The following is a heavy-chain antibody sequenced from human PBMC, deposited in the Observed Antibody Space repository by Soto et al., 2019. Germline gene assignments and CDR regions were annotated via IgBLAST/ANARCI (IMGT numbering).Heavy chain of an antibody. J-gene: IGHJ6*02. CDR1: GFTFSNYA. D-gene: IGHD2-8*01. V-gene: IGHV3-23*01. Sequence: PGGSLRLSCAASGFTFSNYAMSWVRQAPGKGLEWVSTISGSGGTTYYADSVKGRFTISRDNSKNTLSLQMNSLRAEDTAVYFCAKNVTCSNAACPYGMDVWGQGTTLTVSS. CDR3: AKNVTCSNAACPYGMDV. CDR2: ISGSGGTT.